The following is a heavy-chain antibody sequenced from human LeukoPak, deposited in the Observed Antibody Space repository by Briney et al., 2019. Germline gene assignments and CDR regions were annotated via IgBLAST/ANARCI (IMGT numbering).Heavy chain of an antibody. V-gene: IGHV3-7*01. CDR2: IKEDGSEK. D-gene: IGHD1-26*01. CDR1: GFTSSSYW. J-gene: IGHJ4*02. CDR3: ARDQVGICDY. Sequence: GGSLRLSCAASGFTSSSYWMSWVRQAPGKGLEWVADIKEDGSEKYYVGSVKGRFTISRDNAKNSLYLQMNSLRAEDTAVYYCARDQVGICDYWSQGTLVTVSS.